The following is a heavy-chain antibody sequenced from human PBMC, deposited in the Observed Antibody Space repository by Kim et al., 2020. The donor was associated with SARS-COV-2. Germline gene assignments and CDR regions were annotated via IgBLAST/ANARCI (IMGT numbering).Heavy chain of an antibody. V-gene: IGHV1-46*01. CDR2: INPDGGYT. CDR1: GYTFTNYY. CDR3: ARSEERYYYDSSSNAFDI. D-gene: IGHD3-22*01. J-gene: IGHJ3*02. Sequence: ASVKVSCKASGYTFTNYYLHWVRQAPGQGLEWMGIINPDGGYTSYPQKFQGRVTMTRDTSTSTVFLELSSLRSADTAVYYCARSEERYYYDSSSNAFDIWGQGTMVTVSS.